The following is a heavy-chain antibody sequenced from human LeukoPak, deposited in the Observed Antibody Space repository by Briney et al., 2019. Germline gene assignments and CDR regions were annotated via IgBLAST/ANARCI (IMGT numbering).Heavy chain of an antibody. CDR3: ARVGDILTGSYYFDY. V-gene: IGHV3-21*01. CDR2: ISSSSSYI. J-gene: IGHJ4*02. D-gene: IGHD3-9*01. Sequence: PGGSLRLSCAASGFTFSSYSMNWVRQAPGKGLEWVSSISSSSSYIYYADSVKGRFTISRDNAKNSLYLQMNSLRAEDTAVYYCARVGDILTGSYYFDYWGRGTLVTVSS. CDR1: GFTFSSYS.